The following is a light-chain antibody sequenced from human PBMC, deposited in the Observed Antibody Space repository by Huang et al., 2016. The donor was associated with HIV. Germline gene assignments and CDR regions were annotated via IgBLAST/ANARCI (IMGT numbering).Light chain of an antibody. J-gene: IGKJ4*01. CDR3: MQSIQLPLT. Sequence: DIVMTQAPLSLSVTPGQPAISCKSSQSLLHSDGRTYLYWYLQRPGQSPQLLIYEVSDRFSGVSDRFSGSGSGTDFTLKISRVEAEDVGVYYCMQSIQLPLTFGGGTKVEI. CDR2: EVS. V-gene: IGKV2D-29*02. CDR1: QSLLHSDGRTY.